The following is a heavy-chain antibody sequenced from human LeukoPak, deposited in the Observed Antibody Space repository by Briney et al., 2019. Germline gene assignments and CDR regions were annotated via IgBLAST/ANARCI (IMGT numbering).Heavy chain of an antibody. CDR2: ISASNGNT. D-gene: IGHD3-10*01. V-gene: IGHV1-18*01. CDR3: AIDLSMVRGVHPYDFYN. CDR1: GYTFTSYG. Sequence: ASVKVSCMASGYTFTSYGISWVRQAPGQGLEWMGWISASNGNTKYEQQLQGRVTMTRDKSTSTVYLELRSLRSDDNDGYYFAIDLSMVRGVHPYDFYNWGQRTLGTVSS. J-gene: IGHJ4*02.